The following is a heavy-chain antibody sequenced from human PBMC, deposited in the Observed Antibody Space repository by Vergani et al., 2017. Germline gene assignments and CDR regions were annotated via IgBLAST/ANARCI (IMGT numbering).Heavy chain of an antibody. J-gene: IGHJ3*01. CDR3: ARDNKQLRPRAFDR. V-gene: IGHV4-61*02. CDR2: IYVSGIT. Sequence: QVQLQESGPGLVQPSQTLSLTCTVSGASINNDFYYWHWIRQPAGKGLEWIGRIYVSGITDYNSSLQSRVSMSVDTSKNQFSLTLTYVTAADTAVYYCARDNKQLRPRAFDRWGQGTMVTVSS. CDR1: GASINNDFYY. D-gene: IGHD4-23*01.